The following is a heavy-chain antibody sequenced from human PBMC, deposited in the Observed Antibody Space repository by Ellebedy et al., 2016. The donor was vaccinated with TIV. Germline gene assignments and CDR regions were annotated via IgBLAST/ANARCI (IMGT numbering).Heavy chain of an antibody. CDR3: ARNPQGVPFDY. Sequence: GESLKISCAASGFTFSNYNMNWVRQAPGKGLEWVAYISSSSTYIYDADSVKGRFTISRDNAKNSLYLQMNSLRAEDTAVYYCARNPQGVPFDYWGQGTLVTVSS. V-gene: IGHV3-21*01. CDR2: ISSSSTYI. CDR1: GFTFSNYN. J-gene: IGHJ4*02. D-gene: IGHD2-8*01.